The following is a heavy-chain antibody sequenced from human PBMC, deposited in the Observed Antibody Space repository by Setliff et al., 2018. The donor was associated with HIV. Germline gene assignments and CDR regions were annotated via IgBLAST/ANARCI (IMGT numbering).Heavy chain of an antibody. Sequence: PSETLSLTCTVSGASISSGAYYWSWIRQSPGRELEWIGYIYSTGSTNYNPSLQSRVPISMDASKNKFSLKVTSVTAADTAAYFCARVSTDYVWGSFLSSGPYYFDFWGQGALVTVSS. CDR1: GASISSGAYY. CDR2: IYSTGST. CDR3: ARVSTDYVWGSFLSSGPYYFDF. D-gene: IGHD3-16*01. J-gene: IGHJ4*02. V-gene: IGHV4-61*08.